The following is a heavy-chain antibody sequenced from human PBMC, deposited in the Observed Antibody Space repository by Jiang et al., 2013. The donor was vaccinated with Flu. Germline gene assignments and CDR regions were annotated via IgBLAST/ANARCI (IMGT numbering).Heavy chain of an antibody. CDR2: IDPRSSYT. CDR3: ARHALGSSGWHYFDD. V-gene: IGHV5-10-1*01. CDR1: GYSFTNYW. J-gene: IGHJ4*02. D-gene: IGHD6-25*01. Sequence: SCKTSGYSFTNYWITWVRQMPGKGLEWMGRIDPRSSYTSYSPSFQGHVTLTVDKSITTAYLQWSSLEASDTAMYYCARHALGSSGWHYFDDWGQGTLVIVSS.